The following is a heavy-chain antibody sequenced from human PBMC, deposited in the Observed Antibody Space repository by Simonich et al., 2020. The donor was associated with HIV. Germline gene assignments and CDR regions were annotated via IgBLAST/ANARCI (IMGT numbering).Heavy chain of an antibody. Sequence: QVQLQQWGAGMLKPSETLSLTCVVYVGSLSGHYVSWIRQPPWKGLEWIGEINHSGNTNYNPSLKSRVAISVDTSKNQFSLNLSSVTAADTAVYYCARSPYYYDISGDLDYWGQGTLVTVSS. D-gene: IGHD3-22*01. CDR3: ARSPYYYDISGDLDY. CDR1: VGSLSGHY. J-gene: IGHJ4*02. CDR2: INHSGNT. V-gene: IGHV4-34*01.